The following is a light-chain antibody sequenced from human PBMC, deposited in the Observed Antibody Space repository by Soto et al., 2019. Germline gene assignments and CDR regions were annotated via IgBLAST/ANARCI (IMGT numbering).Light chain of an antibody. V-gene: IGKV3D-15*01. CDR3: QQYDDWPRT. J-gene: IGKJ1*01. Sequence: EIVLTQSPATLSVSPGERATLSCRASQSVRTNLAWYQQRPGLAPRLLIYEASTRATGVPARFSVSGSETEFTLTINSVQSEDFAAYYCQQYDDWPRTFGQGTKVEIK. CDR2: EAS. CDR1: QSVRTN.